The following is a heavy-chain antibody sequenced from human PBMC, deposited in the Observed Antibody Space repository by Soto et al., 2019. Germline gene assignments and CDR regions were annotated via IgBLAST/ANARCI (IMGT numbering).Heavy chain of an antibody. D-gene: IGHD6-19*01. CDR3: ARDPRYSSGWQPDY. CDR2: IWYDGTNK. CDR1: GFTFSNYG. J-gene: IGHJ4*02. Sequence: GGSLRLSCATSGFTFSNYGMHWVRQAPGRGLEWVAVIWYDGTNKYYIDSVKGRFTISRDNSKKTLYLQMNSLRVEDTAVYYCARDPRYSSGWQPDYWGQGTLVTVSS. V-gene: IGHV3-33*01.